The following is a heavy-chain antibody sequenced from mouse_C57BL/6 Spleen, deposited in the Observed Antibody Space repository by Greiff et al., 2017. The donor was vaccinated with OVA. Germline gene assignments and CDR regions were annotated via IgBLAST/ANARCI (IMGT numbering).Heavy chain of an antibody. CDR3: TKRLRWGFDY. D-gene: IGHD2-2*01. Sequence: QVHVKQSGAELVRPGASVTLSCKASGYTFTDYEMHWVKQTPVHGLEWIGAIDPETGGTAYNQKFKGKAILTADKSSSTAYMELRSLTSEDSAVYYCTKRLRWGFDYWGQGTTLTVSS. CDR1: GYTFTDYE. CDR2: IDPETGGT. V-gene: IGHV1-15*01. J-gene: IGHJ2*01.